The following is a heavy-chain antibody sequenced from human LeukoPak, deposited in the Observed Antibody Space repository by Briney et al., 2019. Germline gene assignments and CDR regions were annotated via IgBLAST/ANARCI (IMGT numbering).Heavy chain of an antibody. CDR1: GGSISSYY. D-gene: IGHD2-15*01. J-gene: IGHJ4*02. CDR2: IYYSGST. V-gene: IGHV4-59*01. Sequence: PSETLSLTCTVSGGSISSYYWSWIRQPPGKGLEWIGYIYYSGSTNYNPSLKSRVTISVDTSKNQFSLKLSSVTAADTAVYYCARGGGWSAGARILGYCSGGSCFADYWGQGTLVTVSS. CDR3: ARGGGWSAGARILGYCSGGSCFADY.